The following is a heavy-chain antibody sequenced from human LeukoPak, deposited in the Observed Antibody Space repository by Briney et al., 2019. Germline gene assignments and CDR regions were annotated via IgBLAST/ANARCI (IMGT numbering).Heavy chain of an antibody. D-gene: IGHD3-10*01. CDR2: MNPNSGNT. J-gene: IGHJ4*02. CDR3: ARNRLMVRGVIRRPFDY. V-gene: IGHV1-8*01. Sequence: ASVKVSCKASGYTFTSYDINWVRQATGQGLEWMGWMNPNSGNTGYAQKFQGRVTMTRNTSISTAYTELSSLRSEDTAVFYCARNRLMVRGVIRRPFDYWGQGTLVTVSS. CDR1: GYTFTSYD.